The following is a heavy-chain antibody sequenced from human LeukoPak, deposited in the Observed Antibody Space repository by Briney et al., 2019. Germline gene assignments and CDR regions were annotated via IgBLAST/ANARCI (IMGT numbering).Heavy chain of an antibody. V-gene: IGHV1-18*01. J-gene: IGHJ1*01. CDR3: AREGD. CDR2: ISPYDGNT. Sequence: ASVKVSCKASVYSFATYGISWVRHAPGQGLEWMGWISPYDGNTKYSQKFQGRVTLTTETSTTTAYMELRNLRSDDTAVYYCAREGDWGQGTLVTVSS. CDR1: VYSFATYG.